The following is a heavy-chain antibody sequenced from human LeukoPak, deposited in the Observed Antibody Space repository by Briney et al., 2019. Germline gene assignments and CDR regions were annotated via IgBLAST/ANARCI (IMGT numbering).Heavy chain of an antibody. D-gene: IGHD3-22*01. CDR3: AKDCYYYDSSGYYGGIDY. CDR2: IWYDGTNK. CDR1: GFTFSTYG. Sequence: PGGSLRLSCAASGFTFSTYGMHWVRQVPGKGLEWVAFIWYDGTNKYYADSVKGRFTISRDNSKNTLYLQMNSLRAEDTAVYYCAKDCYYYDSSGYYGGIDYWGQGTLVTVSS. V-gene: IGHV3-30*02. J-gene: IGHJ4*02.